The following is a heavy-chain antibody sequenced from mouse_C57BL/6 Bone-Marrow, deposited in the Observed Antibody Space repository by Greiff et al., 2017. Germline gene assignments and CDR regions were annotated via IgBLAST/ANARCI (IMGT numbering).Heavy chain of an antibody. Sequence: VHLVESGEGLVKPGGSLKLSCAASGFTFSSYAMSWVRQTPEKRLEWVAYISSGGDYIYYADTVKGRFTISRDNARNTLYLQMSSLKSEDTAMYYCTRYCGDGYYFDYWGQGTTLTVSS. V-gene: IGHV5-9-1*02. CDR2: ISSGGDYI. CDR1: GFTFSSYA. D-gene: IGHD2-3*01. J-gene: IGHJ2*01. CDR3: TRYCGDGYYFDY.